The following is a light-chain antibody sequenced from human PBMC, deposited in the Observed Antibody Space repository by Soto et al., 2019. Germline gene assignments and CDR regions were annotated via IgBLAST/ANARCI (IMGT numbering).Light chain of an antibody. CDR2: GAS. CDR3: QPYDKTVPPVT. Sequence: DIILTQSPAIVSVSPGERATLSCRASRSVSTNLAWYQHKHGQAPRLLIYGASTRVTDIPPRFSGSGSGTEFTLTINYLKSEDFGVYYCQPYDKTVPPVTFGGGTKVEI. CDR1: RSVSTN. J-gene: IGKJ4*01. V-gene: IGKV3-15*01.